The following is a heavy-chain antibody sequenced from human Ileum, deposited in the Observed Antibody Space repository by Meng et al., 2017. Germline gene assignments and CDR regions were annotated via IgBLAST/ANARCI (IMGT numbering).Heavy chain of an antibody. Sequence: SCAASGFSFSNHGMSWVRQAPGKGLEWVAAVSGHGETTYYSDSAKGRFTVSRDNSKDTLYLQMNSLRAEDTAVYYCAKHLRGILTAYIDSWGQGTLVTVSS. CDR2: VSGHGETT. J-gene: IGHJ4*02. CDR3: AKHLRGILTAYIDS. D-gene: IGHD3-9*01. V-gene: IGHV3-23*01. CDR1: GFSFSNHG.